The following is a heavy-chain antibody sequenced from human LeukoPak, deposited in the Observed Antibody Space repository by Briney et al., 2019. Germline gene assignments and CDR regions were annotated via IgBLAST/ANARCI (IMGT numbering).Heavy chain of an antibody. CDR2: ISSTSTYI. D-gene: IGHD5-18*01. J-gene: IGHJ4*02. CDR3: AREYTAMAYDY. CDR1: GFNFSSYG. V-gene: IGHV3-21*01. Sequence: NPGRSLRLSCAASGFNFSSYGMHWVRQAPGKGLEWVSSISSTSTYIYYADSVKGRFTISRDNARNSLFLQMNNLRVDDSAVYYCAREYTAMAYDYWGQGNLVTVSS.